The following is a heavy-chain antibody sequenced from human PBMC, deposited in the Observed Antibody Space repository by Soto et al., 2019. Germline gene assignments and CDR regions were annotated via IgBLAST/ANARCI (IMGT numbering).Heavy chain of an antibody. CDR2: IGADAAT. CDR1: GFSFSNYG. V-gene: IGHV3-23*01. J-gene: IGHJ4*02. CDR3: TTSLGKAGTALGVVY. D-gene: IGHD2-21*02. Sequence: GGSLRLSCAVSGFSFSNYGMNWVRQAPGEGLDWVSGIGADAATYYADSVTGRFTISRDNSKNTHYLQMNTLRAEDTAIYYCTTSLGKAGTALGVVYWGQGTLVTVSS.